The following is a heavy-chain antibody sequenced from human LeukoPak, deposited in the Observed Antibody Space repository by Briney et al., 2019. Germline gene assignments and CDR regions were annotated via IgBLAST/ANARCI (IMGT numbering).Heavy chain of an antibody. D-gene: IGHD6-19*01. CDR2: IEASGGAT. J-gene: IGHJ5*02. CDR3: AKGSGSGWYGWFAP. V-gene: IGHV3-23*01. Sequence: GESLRLSCAASGFTFSGYTMYWVRQAPGKGLEWVSSIEASGGATYYADSVKGRFTISRDNSKNTFYLQMNSLRAEDTALYYCAKGSGSGWYGWFAPWGQGTLVTVSS. CDR1: GFTFSGYT.